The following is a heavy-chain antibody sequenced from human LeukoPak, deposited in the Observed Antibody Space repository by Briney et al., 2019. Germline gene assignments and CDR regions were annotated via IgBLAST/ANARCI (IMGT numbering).Heavy chain of an antibody. J-gene: IGHJ4*02. Sequence: SVKLSCKVSGYTLSELSMHLVRHTPGKGLGWMGAFDPEGNEMIYAEKFQGRVTLSEDTSEDTAYMELRSLKSEDTAVYYCATDLYLCGGYSREFDLWGQGTLVTVSS. CDR2: FDPEGNEM. CDR1: GYTLSELS. D-gene: IGHD3-22*01. V-gene: IGHV1-24*01. CDR3: ATDLYLCGGYSREFDL.